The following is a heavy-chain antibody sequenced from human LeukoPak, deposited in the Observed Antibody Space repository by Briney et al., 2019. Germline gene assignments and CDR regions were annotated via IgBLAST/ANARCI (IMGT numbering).Heavy chain of an antibody. CDR1: GFTFSDYY. D-gene: IGHD3-22*01. CDR2: ISGSGGST. Sequence: PGGSLRLSCAASGFTFSDYYMSWIRQAPGKGLEWVSAISGSGGSTYYADSVKGRFTISRDNSKNTLYLQMNSLRAEDTAVYYCAKGPLLRPYYFDYWGQGTLVTVSS. CDR3: AKGPLLRPYYFDY. J-gene: IGHJ4*02. V-gene: IGHV3-23*01.